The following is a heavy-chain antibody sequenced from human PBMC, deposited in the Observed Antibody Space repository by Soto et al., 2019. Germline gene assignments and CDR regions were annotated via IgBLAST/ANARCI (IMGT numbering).Heavy chain of an antibody. CDR3: ARGRQFKAAAGPEGWFDP. CDR1: GGSFSGYY. CDR2: INHSGST. Sequence: SETLSLTCAVYGGSFSGYYWSWTRQPPGKGLEWIGEINHSGSTNYNPSLKSRVTISVDTSKNQFSLKLSSVTAADTAVYYCARGRQFKAAAGPEGWFDPWGQGTLVTVSS. V-gene: IGHV4-34*01. J-gene: IGHJ5*02. D-gene: IGHD6-13*01.